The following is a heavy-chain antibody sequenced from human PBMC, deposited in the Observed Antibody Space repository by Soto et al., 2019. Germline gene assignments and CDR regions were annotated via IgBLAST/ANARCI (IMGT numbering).Heavy chain of an antibody. CDR3: AKSHIVATLSPANFDY. D-gene: IGHD5-12*01. CDR2: ISWSSDSV. V-gene: IGHV3-9*01. J-gene: IGHJ4*02. Sequence: EVQLVESGGGLVQPGRSLRLSCAASGFTFDDYAMHWVRQAPGKGLEWVSGISWSSDSVGYADSVKVRFTVSRDNAKKSLYLQMNSLRPEDTALYFCAKSHIVATLSPANFDYWGQGILVTVSS. CDR1: GFTFDDYA.